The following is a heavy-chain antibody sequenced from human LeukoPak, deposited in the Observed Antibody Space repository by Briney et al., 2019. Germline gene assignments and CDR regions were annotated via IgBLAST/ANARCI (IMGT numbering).Heavy chain of an antibody. J-gene: IGHJ4*02. Sequence: GGSLRLSCEASGFTFSSYSMSWVRQAPGKGLEWVSAIVGSGGTTFNADSVKGRFTISRDNSKNTQYLQMNSLRAEDTAVYYCASISGYFEYWGQGTLVSVSS. V-gene: IGHV3-23*01. CDR1: GFTFSSYS. CDR3: ASISGYFEY. D-gene: IGHD3-3*01. CDR2: IVGSGGTT.